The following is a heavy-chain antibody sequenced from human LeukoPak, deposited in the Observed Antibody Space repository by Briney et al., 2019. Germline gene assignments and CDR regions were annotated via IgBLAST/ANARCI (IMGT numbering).Heavy chain of an antibody. J-gene: IGHJ4*02. V-gene: IGHV3-30*02. CDR2: IRYDGSNK. CDR1: GFTFSSYG. CDR3: AKDYAYSLYSSGWPCGGDY. D-gene: IGHD6-19*01. Sequence: PGGSLRLSCAASGFTFSSYGMHWVRQAPGKGLEWVAFIRYDGSNKYYADSVKSRFTISRDNSKNTLYLQMNSLRAEDTAVYYCAKDYAYSLYSSGWPCGGDYWGQGTLVTVSS.